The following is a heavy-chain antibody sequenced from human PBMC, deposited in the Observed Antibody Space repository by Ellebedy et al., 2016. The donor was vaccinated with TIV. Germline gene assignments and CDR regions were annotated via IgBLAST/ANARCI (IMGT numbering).Heavy chain of an antibody. Sequence: AASVKVSCKASGYTFTSYGISWVRQAPGQGLEWMAWVSTFEDHTNYAHKFRDRVILTMDTSTTTAYMELTNLRPDDTAVYYCVRNWDGRRDWFDPWGQGTLVTVSS. CDR1: GYTFTSYG. V-gene: IGHV1-18*04. D-gene: IGHD1-26*01. CDR3: VRNWDGRRDWFDP. J-gene: IGHJ5*02. CDR2: VSTFEDHT.